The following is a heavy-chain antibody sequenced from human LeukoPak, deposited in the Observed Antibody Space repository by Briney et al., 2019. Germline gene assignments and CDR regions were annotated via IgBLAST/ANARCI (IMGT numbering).Heavy chain of an antibody. D-gene: IGHD3-10*01. V-gene: IGHV3-48*01. J-gene: IGHJ4*02. CDR1: GFTFSSYS. CDR3: ARLAGELWFEHDY. Sequence: GRSLRLSCAASGFTFSSYSMNWVRQAPGKGLEWVSYISGSSSTIYYADSVKGRFTISRDNAKNSLYLQMNSLRAEDTAVYYCARLAGELWFEHDYWGQGTLVTVSS. CDR2: ISGSSSTI.